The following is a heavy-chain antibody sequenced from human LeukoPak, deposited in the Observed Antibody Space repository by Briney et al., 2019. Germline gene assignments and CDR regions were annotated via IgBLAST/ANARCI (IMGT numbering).Heavy chain of an antibody. CDR3: ARGVIVALGLPIDY. V-gene: IGHV3-30*04. CDR2: ISYDGSNK. CDR1: GFTFSSYA. Sequence: PGRSLRLSCAASGFTFSSYAMHWVRQAPGKGLEWEAVISYDGSNKYYADSVKGRFTISRDNSKNTLYLQMNSLRAEDTAVYYCARGVIVALGLPIDYWGQGTLVTVSS. J-gene: IGHJ4*02. D-gene: IGHD5-12*01.